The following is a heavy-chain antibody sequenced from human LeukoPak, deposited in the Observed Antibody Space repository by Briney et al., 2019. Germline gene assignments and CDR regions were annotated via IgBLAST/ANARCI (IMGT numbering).Heavy chain of an antibody. J-gene: IGHJ5*02. D-gene: IGHD6-6*01. CDR1: GGTFSGYY. V-gene: IGHV4-34*01. CDR3: AREYSSSSRWNWFDP. Sequence: SDTLTLTCAVYGGTFSGYYWSWIRQPPGQGLEWIGEINHSESTNYNPSLKSRVTRSGAASKNQFSLTRSSLTAADTAVYFCAREYSSSSRWNWFDPWGQGTLFTVSS. CDR2: INHSEST.